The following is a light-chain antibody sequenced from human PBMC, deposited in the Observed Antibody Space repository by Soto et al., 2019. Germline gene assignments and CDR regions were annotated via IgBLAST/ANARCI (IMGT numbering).Light chain of an antibody. CDR2: GAS. J-gene: IGKJ4*01. CDR3: QQYSNSPPLT. V-gene: IGKV3-20*01. CDR1: QSVGSNY. Sequence: EFVLTQSPGTLSLSPGERATLSCRASQSVGSNYLAWYQQKPGQAPRLLIYGASSRATVIPDRFSGSGSGTDFTLTISRLEPEDFAVYYCQQYSNSPPLTFGGGTKVDIK.